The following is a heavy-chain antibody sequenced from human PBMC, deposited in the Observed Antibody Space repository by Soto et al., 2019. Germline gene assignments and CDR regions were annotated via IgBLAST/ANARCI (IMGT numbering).Heavy chain of an antibody. J-gene: IGHJ5*02. Sequence: SETLSLTCTVSGGSISSSSYYWGWIRQPPGKGLEWIGSIYYSGSTYYNPSLKSRVTISVDTSKNQFSLKLSSVTAADTAVYYCARYTLNWFDHWGQGTLVTVSS. CDR1: GGSISSSSYY. V-gene: IGHV4-39*01. D-gene: IGHD2-2*02. CDR3: ARYTLNWFDH. CDR2: IYYSGST.